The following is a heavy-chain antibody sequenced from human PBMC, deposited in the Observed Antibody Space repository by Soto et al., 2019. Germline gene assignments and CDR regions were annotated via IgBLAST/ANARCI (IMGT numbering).Heavy chain of an antibody. D-gene: IGHD2-15*01. Sequence: PSQTLSLTCAISGDSVSSNSAAWNWIRQSPSRGLEWLGRTYYRSKWYNDYAVSVKSRITINPDTSKNQFSLQLNSVTPEDTAVYYCARGGGYCSGGSCYDWSDPWGQGTLVTVS. CDR1: GDSVSSNSAA. CDR3: ARGGGYCSGGSCYDWSDP. V-gene: IGHV6-1*01. CDR2: TYYRSKWYN. J-gene: IGHJ5*02.